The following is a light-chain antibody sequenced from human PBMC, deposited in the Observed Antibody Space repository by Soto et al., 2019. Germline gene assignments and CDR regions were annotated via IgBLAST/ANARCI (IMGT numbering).Light chain of an antibody. J-gene: IGLJ2*01. V-gene: IGLV2-8*01. CDR1: YNDVGDYNY. CDR3: SSYSGTCSNVI. CDR2: GVT. Sequence: QSVLTQPPSASGAPGQSVTISCAGTYNDVGDYNYVSWYQQHPGKVPKLLTYGVTERPSGVPGRFSGSKSGHTASLTVSDLQPADEAVYYCSSYSGTCSNVIFGGGTKLTVL.